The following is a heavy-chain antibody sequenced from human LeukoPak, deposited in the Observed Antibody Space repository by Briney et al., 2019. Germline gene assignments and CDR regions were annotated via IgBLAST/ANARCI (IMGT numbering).Heavy chain of an antibody. Sequence: SETLSLTCTVSGGSISSGGYYWSWIRQHPGKGLEWIGYIYYSGSTYYNPSLKSRVTISVDTSKNQFSLKLSSVTAADTAVYYCARAGYCSSTSCEGVLDAFDIWGQGTMVTVSS. CDR1: GGSISSGGYY. CDR3: ARAGYCSSTSCEGVLDAFDI. V-gene: IGHV4-31*03. D-gene: IGHD2-2*03. J-gene: IGHJ3*02. CDR2: IYYSGST.